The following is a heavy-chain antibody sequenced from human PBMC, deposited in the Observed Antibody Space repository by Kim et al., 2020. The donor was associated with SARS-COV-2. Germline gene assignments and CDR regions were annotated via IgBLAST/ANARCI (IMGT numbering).Heavy chain of an antibody. Sequence: GGSLRLSCAASGFTFGSYWMTWVRQAPGEGLEWVATMKQDGSEIFYVDSVKGRFTISRDNAKNSLYLQMNSLRAEDTAVYYCARDGEYCGDDCYSYWYFDLCGRGTLVTVSS. CDR2: MKQDGSEI. D-gene: IGHD2-21*02. J-gene: IGHJ2*01. CDR3: ARDGEYCGDDCYSYWYFDL. CDR1: GFTFGSYW. V-gene: IGHV3-7*01.